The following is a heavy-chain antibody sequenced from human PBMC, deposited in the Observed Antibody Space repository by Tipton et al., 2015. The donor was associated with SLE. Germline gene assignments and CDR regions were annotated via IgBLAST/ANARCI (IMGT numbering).Heavy chain of an antibody. D-gene: IGHD3-9*01. J-gene: IGHJ5*02. CDR1: GGTFSSYG. V-gene: IGHV1-2*02. CDR3: ARAIRSSTAAIFSS. CDR2: INPNSGDT. Sequence: QVQLVQSGAEVKKPGSSVKVSCKASGGTFSSYGIGWARQAPGQGLAWMGGINPNSGDTNYVQKFQGRVTMTRDKSISTVYMELSKLRSDDTAVFYCARAIRSSTAAIFSSWGEGTLLTVSS.